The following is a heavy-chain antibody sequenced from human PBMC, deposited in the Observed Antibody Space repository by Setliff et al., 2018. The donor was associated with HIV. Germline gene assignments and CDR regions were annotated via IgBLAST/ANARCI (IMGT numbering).Heavy chain of an antibody. V-gene: IGHV4-39*07. Sequence: SETLSLTCTVTGGSISSGGFYWTWIRQHPGKGLEWIGTIYYSGSTYYNPSLKSRLTISVDTSKNQFSLRLTSVTAADTAVYFCARRSDWFDPWGQGTLVTVPQ. CDR1: GGSISSGGFY. J-gene: IGHJ5*02. CDR2: IYYSGST. CDR3: ARRSDWFDP.